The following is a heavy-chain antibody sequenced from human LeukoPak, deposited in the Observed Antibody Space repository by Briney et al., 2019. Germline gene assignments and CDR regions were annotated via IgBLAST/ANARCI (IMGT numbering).Heavy chain of an antibody. CDR1: GYTFSSYG. CDR3: ARGDYSGSYYYFDY. Sequence: ASVKVSFKASGYTFSSYGISWVRQAPGQGLEWMGWISGYNGITSYAQKLEGRVTMTTDTSTTTAYMELRSLRSDDTAVYYCARGDYSGSYYYFDYWGQGTLVTVSS. V-gene: IGHV1-18*01. D-gene: IGHD1-26*01. CDR2: ISGYNGIT. J-gene: IGHJ4*02.